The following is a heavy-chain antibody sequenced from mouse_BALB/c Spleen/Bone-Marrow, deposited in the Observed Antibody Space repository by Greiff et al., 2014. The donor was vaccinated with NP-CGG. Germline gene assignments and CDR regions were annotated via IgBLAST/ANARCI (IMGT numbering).Heavy chain of an antibody. D-gene: IGHD2-5*01. V-gene: IGHV1S137*01. CDR1: GYTFTDYA. CDR3: ARGYSNNYAMDY. Sequence: VQLQQSGAELVRPGVSVKISCKGSGYTFTDYAMHWVKQSHAESLEWIGVINTYFGDISYNQKFKGKATIAVDKTSRTVYMELVRLTAEESAIYYCARGYSNNYAMDYWGQGISVTVSS. J-gene: IGHJ4*01. CDR2: INTYFGDI.